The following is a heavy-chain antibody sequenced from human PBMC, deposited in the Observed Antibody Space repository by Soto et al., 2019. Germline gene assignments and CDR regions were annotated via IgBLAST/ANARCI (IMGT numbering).Heavy chain of an antibody. CDR2: INPNSGGT. V-gene: IGHV1-2*02. D-gene: IGHD3-22*01. Sequence: ASVKVSCKASGYTFTGYYMHWVRQAPGQGLEWMGWINPNSGGTNYAQKFQGRVTMTRDTSISTAYMELSRLRSDDTAVYYCAREGYYDSSGYTNYGMDVWGQGTTVTVSS. CDR1: GYTFTGYY. CDR3: AREGYYDSSGYTNYGMDV. J-gene: IGHJ6*02.